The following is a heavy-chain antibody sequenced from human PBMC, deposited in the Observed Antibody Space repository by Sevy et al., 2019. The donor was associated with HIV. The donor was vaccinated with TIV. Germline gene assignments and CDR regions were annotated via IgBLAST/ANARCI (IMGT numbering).Heavy chain of an antibody. D-gene: IGHD2-15*01. V-gene: IGHV3-23*01. CDR2: ISGSGGST. J-gene: IGHJ4*02. CDR1: GFTFSSYA. CDR3: AMPSGRPAWDCSGGSCYSVDY. Sequence: GGSLRLSCAASGFTFSSYAMSWVRQAPGKGLEWVSAISGSGGSTYYADSVKGRFTISRDNSKNTLYLQMNSLRAEDTAVYYCAMPSGRPAWDCSGGSCYSVDYWGQGTLVTVSS.